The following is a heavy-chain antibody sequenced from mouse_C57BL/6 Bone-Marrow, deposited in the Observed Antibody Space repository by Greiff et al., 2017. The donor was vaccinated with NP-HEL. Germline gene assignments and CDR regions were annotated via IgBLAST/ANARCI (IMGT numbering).Heavy chain of an antibody. CDR3: ARVDYGNLAWFAY. Sequence: EVHLVESGGDLVKPGGSLKLSCAASGFTFSSYGMSWVRQTPDKRLEWVATISSGGSYTYYPDSVKGRFTLSRDNAKNTPYLQLSSLKSEDTAMYYCARVDYGNLAWFAYWGQGTLVTVSA. CDR2: ISSGGSYT. D-gene: IGHD2-1*01. V-gene: IGHV5-6*01. J-gene: IGHJ3*01. CDR1: GFTFSSYG.